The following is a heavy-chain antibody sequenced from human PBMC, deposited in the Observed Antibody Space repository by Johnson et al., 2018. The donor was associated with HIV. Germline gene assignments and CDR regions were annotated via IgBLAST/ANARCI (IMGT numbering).Heavy chain of an antibody. CDR3: GRELLDAFDI. V-gene: IGHV3-30-3*01. Sequence: VQLVESGGGLIQPGGSLRLSCAASGFTVSSNYMSWVRQAPGKGLEWVAVTSYDGSIKYYADSVKGRFTISRDNSKNTLYLQMNSLRAEDTAVYYCGRELLDAFDIWGQGTMVTVSS. D-gene: IGHD2-15*01. CDR2: TSYDGSIK. CDR1: GFTVSSNY. J-gene: IGHJ3*02.